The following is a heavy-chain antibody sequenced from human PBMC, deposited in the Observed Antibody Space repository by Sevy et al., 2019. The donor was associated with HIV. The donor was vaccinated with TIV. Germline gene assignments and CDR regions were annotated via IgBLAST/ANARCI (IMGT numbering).Heavy chain of an antibody. V-gene: IGHV3-33*01. Sequence: GGSLRLSCAASGFTFSSYGMHWVRQAPGKGLEWVAVIWYDGSNKYYADSVKGRFTISRDNSKNTLYLQMNSLRAEDTAVYYCARAGSSGYYFHYWGQGTLVTVSS. CDR1: GFTFSSYG. CDR2: IWYDGSNK. D-gene: IGHD3-22*01. J-gene: IGHJ4*02. CDR3: ARAGSSGYYFHY.